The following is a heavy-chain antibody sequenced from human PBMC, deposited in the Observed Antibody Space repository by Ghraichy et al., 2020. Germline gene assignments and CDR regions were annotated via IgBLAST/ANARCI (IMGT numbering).Heavy chain of an antibody. Sequence: GGSLRLSCAASGFTFSSYAMSWVRQAPGKGLEWVSAISGSGGSTYYADSVKGRFTISRDNSKNTLYLQMNSLRAEDTAVYYCAKDTPITMIVVIYNYFDYWGQGTLVTVSS. CDR1: GFTFSSYA. J-gene: IGHJ4*02. V-gene: IGHV3-23*01. CDR3: AKDTPITMIVVIYNYFDY. D-gene: IGHD3-22*01. CDR2: ISGSGGST.